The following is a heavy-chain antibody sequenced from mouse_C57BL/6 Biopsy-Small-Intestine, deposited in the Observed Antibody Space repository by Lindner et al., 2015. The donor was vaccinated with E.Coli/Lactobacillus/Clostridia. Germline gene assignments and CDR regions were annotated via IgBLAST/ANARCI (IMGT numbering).Heavy chain of an antibody. D-gene: IGHD2-4*01. CDR2: IYPGDGDT. CDR1: GYAFSSSW. CDR3: ATDYDPFDY. Sequence: QLQESGPELGEASGPSVKISCKASGYAFSSSWMNWVKQRPGKGLEWIGRIYPGDGDTNYNGKFKGKATLTADKSSSTAYMQLSSLTSEDSAVYFCATDYDPFDYWGQGTTLTVSS. V-gene: IGHV1-82*01. J-gene: IGHJ2*01.